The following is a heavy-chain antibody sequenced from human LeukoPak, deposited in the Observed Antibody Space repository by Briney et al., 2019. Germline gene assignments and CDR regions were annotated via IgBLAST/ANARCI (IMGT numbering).Heavy chain of an antibody. CDR3: AKGLESYYYGSGTENGFDP. Sequence: GGSLRLSCAASGFTFSSYSMNWVRQAPGKGLEWVSYISSSSSTIYYADSVKGRFTISRDNAKNTLYLQMNSLRAEDTAVYYCAKGLESYYYGSGTENGFDPWGQGTLVTVSS. J-gene: IGHJ5*02. V-gene: IGHV3-48*01. D-gene: IGHD3-10*01. CDR1: GFTFSSYS. CDR2: ISSSSSTI.